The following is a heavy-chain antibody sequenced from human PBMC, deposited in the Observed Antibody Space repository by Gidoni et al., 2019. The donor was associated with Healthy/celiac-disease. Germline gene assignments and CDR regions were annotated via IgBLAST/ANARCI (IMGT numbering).Heavy chain of an antibody. V-gene: IGHV1-69*01. J-gene: IGHJ6*02. CDR3: ARDRLWFREPSANYYYYYGMDV. CDR1: GGTFSSYA. Sequence: QVQLVQSGAEVKKPGSSVKVSCKASGGTFSSYAISWVRQAPGQGLEWMGGIIPIFGTANYAQKFQGRVTITADESTSTAYMELSSLRSEDTAVYYCARDRLWFREPSANYYYYYGMDVWGQGTTVTVSS. D-gene: IGHD3-10*01. CDR2: IIPIFGTA.